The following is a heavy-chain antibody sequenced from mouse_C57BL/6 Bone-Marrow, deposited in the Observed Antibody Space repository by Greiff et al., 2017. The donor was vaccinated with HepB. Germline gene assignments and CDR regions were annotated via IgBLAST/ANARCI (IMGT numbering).Heavy chain of an antibody. CDR1: GFTFSSYA. CDR3: ARGYYGYDEGFAY. D-gene: IGHD2-2*01. V-gene: IGHV5-4*03. CDR2: ISDGGSYT. Sequence: DVKLVESGGGLVKPGGSLKLSCAASGFTFSSYAMSWVRQTPEKRLEWVATISDGGSYTYYPDNVKGRFTIARDNAKNNLYLQMSHLKSEDTAMYYSARGYYGYDEGFAYWGQGTLVTVSA. J-gene: IGHJ3*01.